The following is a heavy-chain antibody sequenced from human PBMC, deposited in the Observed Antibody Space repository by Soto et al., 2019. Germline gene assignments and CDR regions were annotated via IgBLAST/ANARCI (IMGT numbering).Heavy chain of an antibody. Sequence: GGSLRLSCAASGITFSSYGMHWVRQAPGKGLEWVAVISYDGTNKYYGDSVKGRFSISRDNSKNTLYLQMNSLRAEDTAAYYCAKGLGWRVLGDAFDIWGQGTMVTVSS. CDR3: AKGLGWRVLGDAFDI. D-gene: IGHD3-16*01. J-gene: IGHJ3*02. CDR2: ISYDGTNK. V-gene: IGHV3-30*18. CDR1: GITFSSYG.